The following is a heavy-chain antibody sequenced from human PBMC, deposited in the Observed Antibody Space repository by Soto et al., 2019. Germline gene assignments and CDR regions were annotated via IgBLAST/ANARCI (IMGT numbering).Heavy chain of an antibody. D-gene: IGHD6-13*01. J-gene: IGHJ4*02. V-gene: IGHV3-33*01. CDR3: ARDPGRSSPGY. CDR2: IWYDGSNK. Sequence: QVQLVESGGGVVQPGRSLRLSCAASGFTFSSYGMHWVRQAPGKGLEWVAVIWYDGSNKYYADSVKGRFTISRDNSKNTLYLQMNSLRAEDTAVYYCARDPGRSSPGYWGQGTLVTVSS. CDR1: GFTFSSYG.